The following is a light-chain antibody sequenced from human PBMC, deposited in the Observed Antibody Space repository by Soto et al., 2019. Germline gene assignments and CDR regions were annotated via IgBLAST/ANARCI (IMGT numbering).Light chain of an antibody. V-gene: IGLV2-11*01. CDR3: CSYAGSYTFEV. CDR2: DVS. J-gene: IGLJ1*01. CDR1: SSDVGGYNY. Sequence: QSALTQLRSVSGSPGQSVTISCTGTSSDVGGYNYVSWYQQHPGKAPKLMIYDVSKRPSGVPDRFSGSKSGNTASLTISGLQAEDEADYYCCSYAGSYTFEVFGTGTKVTVL.